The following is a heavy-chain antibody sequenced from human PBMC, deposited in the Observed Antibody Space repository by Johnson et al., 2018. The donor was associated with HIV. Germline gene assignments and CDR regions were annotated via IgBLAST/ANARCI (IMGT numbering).Heavy chain of an antibody. V-gene: IGHV3-30*02. CDR2: IRYDGSNK. J-gene: IGHJ3*02. Sequence: QVQLVESGGGVVQPGRSLRLSCAASGFTFSSYGMHWVRQAPGKGLEWVAFIRYDGSNKYYADSVKGRFTISRDNSKKTLYLQMTSLRPEDTAVYYCARSWGNDAFDIWGQGTKVTVSS. CDR1: GFTFSSYG. D-gene: IGHD1-26*01. CDR3: ARSWGNDAFDI.